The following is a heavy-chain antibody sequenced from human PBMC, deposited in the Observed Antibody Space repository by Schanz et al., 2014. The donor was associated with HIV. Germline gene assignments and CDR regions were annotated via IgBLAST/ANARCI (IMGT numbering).Heavy chain of an antibody. CDR1: GFIFSDHF. V-gene: IGHV3-30*03. J-gene: IGHJ6*02. Sequence: VQVVESGGGLVQPGGSLRLSCTTSGFIFSDHFMGWVRQAPGKGLEWVAVISYDGTNKKYEDSVKGRFMISRDNSNNTLYLQMNSLRAEDTAVYFCTRGRFLERGGMDVWGQGTAVTVSS. CDR3: TRGRFLERGGMDV. D-gene: IGHD3-3*01. CDR2: ISYDGTNK.